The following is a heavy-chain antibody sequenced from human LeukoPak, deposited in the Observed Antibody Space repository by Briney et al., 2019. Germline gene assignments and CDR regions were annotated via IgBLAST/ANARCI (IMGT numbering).Heavy chain of an antibody. Sequence: GGSLRLSCAASGFTFSSYSMNWVRQAPGKGLEWVSSISSSSSYIYYADSVKGRFTISRDNAKNSLYLQMNSLRAEDAAVYYCARDQVVPAATAYYFDYWGQGTLVTVSS. CDR1: GFTFSSYS. V-gene: IGHV3-21*01. D-gene: IGHD2-2*01. CDR3: ARDQVVPAATAYYFDY. J-gene: IGHJ4*02. CDR2: ISSSSSYI.